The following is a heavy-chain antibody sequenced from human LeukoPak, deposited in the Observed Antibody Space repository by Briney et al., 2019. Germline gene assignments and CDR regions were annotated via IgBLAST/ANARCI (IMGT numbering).Heavy chain of an antibody. CDR2: ISPDSGYI. J-gene: IGHJ4*02. V-gene: IGHV3-21*01. D-gene: IGHD6-13*01. CDR3: APFSAVTHYYLDY. Sequence: GGSLRLSCAASGFTFSSHSLMWVRQAPGKGLEWVSSISPDSGYIYYADSVKGRFTISRDNAENSLFLQMNSLGAGDTAVYYCAPFSAVTHYYLDYWGQETLVTVSS. CDR1: GFTFSSHS.